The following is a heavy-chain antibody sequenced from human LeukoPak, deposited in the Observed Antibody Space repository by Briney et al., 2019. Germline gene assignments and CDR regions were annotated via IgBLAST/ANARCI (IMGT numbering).Heavy chain of an antibody. J-gene: IGHJ3*02. V-gene: IGHV4-59*01. CDR2: RYHSGSS. CDR3: ARDRCGRTSCYPGAFDI. D-gene: IGHD2-2*01. CDR1: GGSLSNYY. Sequence: PSETLSLTCTVSGGSLSNYYWSWIRQPPGKGPEWMGYRYHSGSSNYNPSLKGRVTISVDTSKNQFSLKLSSVTAADTAVYYCARDRCGRTSCYPGAFDIWGQGTMVTVSS.